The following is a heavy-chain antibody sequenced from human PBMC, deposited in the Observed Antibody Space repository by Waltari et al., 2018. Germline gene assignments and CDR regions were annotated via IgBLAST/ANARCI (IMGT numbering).Heavy chain of an antibody. CDR1: GASIRNSY. Sequence: LHESGPGKVKPSETLSLTCVVSGASIRNSYWAWVRQTPGKGLQWIGSVLYSEPVTFYNPSLRSRVAISADTSRNEVSLTLTSVTAADTAIYFCARSISVTDYGMDVWGQGTNVTVSS. V-gene: IGHV4-39*01. D-gene: IGHD2-21*02. J-gene: IGHJ6*02. CDR2: VLYSEPVT. CDR3: ARSISVTDYGMDV.